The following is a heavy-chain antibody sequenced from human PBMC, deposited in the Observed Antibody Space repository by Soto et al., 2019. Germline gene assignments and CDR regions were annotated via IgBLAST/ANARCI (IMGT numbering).Heavy chain of an antibody. CDR1: GFTFSSYG. V-gene: IGHV3-30*18. D-gene: IGHD2-8*01. CDR3: AKDFSLLLRLKHHYYYGMDV. J-gene: IGHJ6*02. CDR2: ISYDGSNK. Sequence: QVQLVESGGGVVQPGRSLRLSCAASGFTFSSYGMHWVRQAPGKGLEWVAVISYDGSNKYYADSVKGRFTISRDNSKNTLYLQMNSLRAEDTAVYYCAKDFSLLLRLKHHYYYGMDVWGQGTTVTVSS.